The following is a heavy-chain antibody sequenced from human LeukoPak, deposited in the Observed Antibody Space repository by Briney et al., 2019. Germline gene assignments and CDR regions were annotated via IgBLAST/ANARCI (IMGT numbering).Heavy chain of an antibody. V-gene: IGHV3-23*01. Sequence: GGSLRLSCAASGFTFSSYAMSWVRQAPGKGLEWVSAISGSGGSTYYADSVKGRFTISRDNSKNTLYLQMNSLRAEDTAVYYCAKASTFTMIELEPFDYWGQGTLVTVSS. D-gene: IGHD3-22*01. CDR3: AKASTFTMIELEPFDY. J-gene: IGHJ4*02. CDR2: ISGSGGST. CDR1: GFTFSSYA.